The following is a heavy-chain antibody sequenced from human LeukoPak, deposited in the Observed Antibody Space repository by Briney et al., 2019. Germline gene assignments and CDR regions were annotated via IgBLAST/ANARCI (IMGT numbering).Heavy chain of an antibody. Sequence: ASVKVSCKASGGTFSSYAINWVRQATGQGLEWMGWMNPNSGNTGYAQKFQGRVTMTRNTSISTAYMELSSLRSEDTAVYYCARFSGLYYDILTGYLAGAFDIWGQGTMVTVSS. V-gene: IGHV1-8*02. CDR3: ARFSGLYYDILTGYLAGAFDI. CDR2: MNPNSGNT. CDR1: GGTFSSYA. J-gene: IGHJ3*02. D-gene: IGHD3-9*01.